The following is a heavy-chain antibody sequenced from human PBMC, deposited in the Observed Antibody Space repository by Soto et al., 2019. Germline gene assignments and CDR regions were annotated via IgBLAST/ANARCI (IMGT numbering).Heavy chain of an antibody. CDR3: AKDRMAAGYYYYYMDV. CDR2: ISGSGGST. Sequence: GGSLRLSCAASGFTFSSYAMSWVRQAPGKGLEWVSAISGSGGSTYYADSVKGRFTISRDNSKNTLYLQMNSLRAEDTAVYYCAKDRMAAGYYYYYMDVWGKGTTVTVSS. CDR1: GFTFSSYA. D-gene: IGHD6-13*01. J-gene: IGHJ6*03. V-gene: IGHV3-23*01.